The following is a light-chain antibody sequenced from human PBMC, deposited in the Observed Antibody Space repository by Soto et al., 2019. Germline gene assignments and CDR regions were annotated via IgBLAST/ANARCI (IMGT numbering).Light chain of an antibody. CDR2: DVS. V-gene: IGKV1-33*01. J-gene: IGKJ2*01. CDR3: QQYDSRPNT. CDR1: QDITLY. Sequence: DIQMTQSPSSLSASVGDRVTITCQASQDITLYLNWYQHKAGKAPNLLIHDVSTLETGVPARFSGRGSGTIFTLPILNLQPEGVATYYCQQYDSRPNTFGQGTKVEIK.